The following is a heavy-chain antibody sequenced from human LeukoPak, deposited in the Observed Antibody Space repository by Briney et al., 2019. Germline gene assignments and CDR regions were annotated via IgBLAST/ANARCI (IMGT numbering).Heavy chain of an antibody. Sequence: GGSLRLSCAASGFTFSNTWMSWVRQAPGKGLEWLGLIKSKADGGTTDYAAPVKGRFTISRDDSKNTLYLRMNSLKIEDTAVYYCTTLQLVHDYWGQGTLVSVSS. CDR1: GFTFSNTW. CDR2: IKSKADGGTT. D-gene: IGHD1/OR15-1a*01. J-gene: IGHJ4*02. V-gene: IGHV3-15*01. CDR3: TTLQLVHDY.